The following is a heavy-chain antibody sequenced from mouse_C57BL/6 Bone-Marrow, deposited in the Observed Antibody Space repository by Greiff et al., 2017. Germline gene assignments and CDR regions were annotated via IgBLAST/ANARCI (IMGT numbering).Heavy chain of an antibody. CDR1: GYTFTSYG. V-gene: IGHV1-81*01. D-gene: IGHD2-3*01. CDR2: IYPRSGNT. J-gene: IGHJ2*01. Sequence: QVQLQQSGAELARPGASVKLSCKASGYTFTSYGISWVKQRPGQGLEWIGEIYPRSGNTYYNEKFKGKATLTADKSSSTAYMELRSLTSEDSAVYFCARSVGLLLRDFDYSVQGTTLPFSS. CDR3: ARSVGLLLRDFDY.